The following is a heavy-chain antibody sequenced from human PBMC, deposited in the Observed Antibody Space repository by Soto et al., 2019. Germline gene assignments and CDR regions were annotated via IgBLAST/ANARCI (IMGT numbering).Heavy chain of an antibody. CDR3: AANPRY. CDR1: CGSISSYY. J-gene: IGHJ4*02. V-gene: IGHV4-59*01. CDR2: IYYSGRT. Sequence: XXTLSLTCTVSCGSISSYYWSWIRQPPGKGXEWIGXIYYSGRTKYXXSLKSRVTXSVEQSKDQFSLNLTSVNTADTAVYYCAANPRYWGKGTLVTVYS.